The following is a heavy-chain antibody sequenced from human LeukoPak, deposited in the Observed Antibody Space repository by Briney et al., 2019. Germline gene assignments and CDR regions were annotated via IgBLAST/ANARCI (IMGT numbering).Heavy chain of an antibody. CDR2: IIPILGIA. V-gene: IGHV1-69*02. CDR3: ATLAVAAPARDY. D-gene: IGHD6-19*01. Sequence: SVKVSCKASGGTFSSYTISWVRHAPGQGLEWMGRIIPILGIANYAQKFQGRVTITADKSTGTAYLELSSLRAEDTAVYYCATLAVAAPARDYWGQGTLVTVSS. CDR1: GGTFSSYT. J-gene: IGHJ4*02.